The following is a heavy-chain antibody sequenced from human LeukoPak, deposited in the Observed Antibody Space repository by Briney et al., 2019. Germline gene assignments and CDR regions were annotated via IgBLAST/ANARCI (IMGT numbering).Heavy chain of an antibody. J-gene: IGHJ4*02. V-gene: IGHV3-23*01. CDR1: GFTFSSYA. CDR3: ARDQRRFSSGYYALDY. CDR2: ISGSGGST. D-gene: IGHD3-3*01. Sequence: PGGSLRLSCAASGFTFSSYAMSWVRQAPGKGLEWVSAISGSGGSTYYADSVKGRFTISRDNSKNTLYLQMNSVRAEDTAVYYCARDQRRFSSGYYALDYWGQGTLVTVSS.